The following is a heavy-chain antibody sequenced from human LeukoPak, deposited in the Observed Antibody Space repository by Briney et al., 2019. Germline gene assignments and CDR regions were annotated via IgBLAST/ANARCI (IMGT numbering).Heavy chain of an antibody. V-gene: IGHV3-21*04. J-gene: IGHJ4*02. CDR3: ARGAITMVRGG. CDR2: LSSSTSFI. D-gene: IGHD3-10*01. CDR1: GFTLSSYS. Sequence: PGGSPRLSCAVSGFTLSSYSMTWVRQAPGKGLEWVSSLSSSTSFIYYADSVKGRFTISRDDAKNSLFLQMNNLRAEDTAVYYCARGAITMVRGGWGQGTLVTVSS.